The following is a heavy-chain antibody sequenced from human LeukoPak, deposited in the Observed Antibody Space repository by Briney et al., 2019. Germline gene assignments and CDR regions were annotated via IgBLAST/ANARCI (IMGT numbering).Heavy chain of an antibody. V-gene: IGHV1-69*05. CDR1: GYTFTSYD. J-gene: IGHJ4*02. Sequence: ASVKVSCKASGYTFTSYDINWVRQAPGQGLEWMGGIIPIFGTANYAQKFQGRVTITTDESTSTAYMELSSLRSEDTAVYYCARGGFDYGSGSPIFWGQGTLVTVSS. CDR2: IIPIFGTA. CDR3: ARGGFDYGSGSPIF. D-gene: IGHD3-10*01.